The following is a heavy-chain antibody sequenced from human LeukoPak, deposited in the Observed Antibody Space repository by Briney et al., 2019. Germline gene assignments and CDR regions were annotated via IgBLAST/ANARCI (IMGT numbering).Heavy chain of an antibody. J-gene: IGHJ3*02. CDR1: GYTFTGYY. V-gene: IGHV1-2*02. D-gene: IGHD5-24*01. CDR2: INPNSGGT. Sequence: GASVKVSCKASGYTFTGYYMHWVRQAPGQGLEWMGWINPNSGGTNYAQKFQGRVTMTRDTSISTAYMELSGLRSDDTAVYYCARDWDGGPSVAFDIWGQGTMVTVSS. CDR3: ARDWDGGPSVAFDI.